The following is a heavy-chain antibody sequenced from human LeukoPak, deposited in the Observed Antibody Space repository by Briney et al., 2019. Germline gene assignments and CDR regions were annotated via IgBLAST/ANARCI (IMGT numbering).Heavy chain of an antibody. D-gene: IGHD3-22*01. J-gene: IGHJ1*01. CDR2: INHSGST. CDR1: GGSFSGYY. V-gene: IGHV4-34*01. CDR3: ARMNPPTYYYDSSGPAHTFQH. Sequence: SETLSLTCAVYGGSFSGYYWSWLRQPPGKGLEWIGEINHSGSTNYNPSLKSRVTISVDTSKNQFSLKLSSVTAADTAVYYCARMNPPTYYYDSSGPAHTFQHWGQGTLVAVSS.